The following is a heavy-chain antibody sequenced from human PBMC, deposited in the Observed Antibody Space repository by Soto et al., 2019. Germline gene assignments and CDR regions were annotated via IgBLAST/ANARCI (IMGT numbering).Heavy chain of an antibody. V-gene: IGHV3-30-3*01. CDR2: ISYDGSNE. CDR3: TRETMTIRLYFDY. D-gene: IGHD3-3*01. J-gene: IGHJ4*02. CDR1: GFTFSSYA. Sequence: SLRLSCAASGFTFSSYAMHWVRQAPGKGLEWVAVISYDGSNEYYADSVKGRFTISRDNSKNTLYLQVNSLRAEDTAMYYCTRETMTIRLYFDYWGQGALVTVSS.